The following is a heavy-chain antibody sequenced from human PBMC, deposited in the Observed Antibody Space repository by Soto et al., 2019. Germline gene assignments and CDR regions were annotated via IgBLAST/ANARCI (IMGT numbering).Heavy chain of an antibody. CDR2: IIPIFGTA. Sequence: ASVKVSFKSSGVTFSSYAISWVRQAPGQGLEWMGGIIPIFGTANYAQKFQGRVTITADESTSTAYMELSSLRSEDTAVYYCARGKNFGVVIRFDYWGQGTLVTVSS. D-gene: IGHD3-3*01. CDR1: GVTFSSYA. CDR3: ARGKNFGVVIRFDY. J-gene: IGHJ4*02. V-gene: IGHV1-69*13.